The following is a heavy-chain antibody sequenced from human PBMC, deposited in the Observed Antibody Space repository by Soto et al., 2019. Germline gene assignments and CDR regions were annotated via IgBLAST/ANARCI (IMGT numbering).Heavy chain of an antibody. Sequence: QVQLQESGPGLVRPSQTLSLTCTVSGGSIRSGGYYWSWIRQHPGKGLEWIGYVYYTGSTHYNPSLKSRVTISVDTPKNQFSLRLTSVTAADTAVYYCARGITSTPSWFDPWGQGTLVTVSS. V-gene: IGHV4-31*03. CDR1: GGSIRSGGYY. CDR2: VYYTGST. D-gene: IGHD1-20*01. CDR3: ARGITSTPSWFDP. J-gene: IGHJ5*02.